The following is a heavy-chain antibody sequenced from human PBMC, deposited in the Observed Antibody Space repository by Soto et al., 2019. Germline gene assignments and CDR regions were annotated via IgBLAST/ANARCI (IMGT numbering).Heavy chain of an antibody. D-gene: IGHD6-13*01. CDR2: ISSSSSII. J-gene: IGHJ4*02. CDR1: RFSFSSYG. V-gene: IGHV3-48*01. Sequence: EVQLVDSGGGLVHPGGSLRLSCVASRFSFSSYGMNWVRQAPGKGLEWVSYISSSSSIIYYADSVKGRFTISRDNAKNSLYLKMNSLRAEDTAMYYCATEQPRSDSSNWKFDYWGQRTLVTVSS. CDR3: ATEQPRSDSSNWKFDY.